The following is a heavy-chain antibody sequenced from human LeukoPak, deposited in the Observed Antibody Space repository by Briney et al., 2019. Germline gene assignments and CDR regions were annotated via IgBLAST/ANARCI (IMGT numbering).Heavy chain of an antibody. J-gene: IGHJ4*02. CDR2: ISGSGGST. D-gene: IGHD2-2*01. Sequence: TGGSLRLSCAASEFTFASYWMSWVRQPPGKGLEWVSGISGSGGSTYYADSVKGRFTISGDNSKNTLFLQMNSLRAEDRAVYYCAKDSLRTVPKASFDYWGQGTLVTVSS. CDR1: EFTFASYW. CDR3: AKDSLRTVPKASFDY. V-gene: IGHV3-23*01.